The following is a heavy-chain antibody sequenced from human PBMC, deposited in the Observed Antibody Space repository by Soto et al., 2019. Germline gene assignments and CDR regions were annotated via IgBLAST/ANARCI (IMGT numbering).Heavy chain of an antibody. D-gene: IGHD1-26*01. Sequence: GGSLRLSCAASGFTFSSYAMSWVRQAPGKGLEWVSGISVSGTSTYYADSVKGRFAISRDNSKNTLYLQMTSLRAEDTALYYCAIXILGASNWYFXFWGRGTLVXVSS. CDR2: ISVSGTST. V-gene: IGHV3-23*01. J-gene: IGHJ2*01. CDR1: GFTFSSYA. CDR3: AIXILGASNWYFXF.